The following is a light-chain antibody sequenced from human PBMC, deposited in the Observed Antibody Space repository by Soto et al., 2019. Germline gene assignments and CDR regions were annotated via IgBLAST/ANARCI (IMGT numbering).Light chain of an antibody. V-gene: IGLV2-14*03. CDR3: SSYTTSNPYV. CDR1: SSYVGGYNY. Sequence: QSALTQPASVSGSPGQSISISCTGTSSYVGGYNYVSWDQQHPGKAPKLMIFDVSDRPSGVSSRFSGSKSDNTASLAISGLQAEDEADYYCSSYTTSNPYVFGTWTKLTVL. J-gene: IGLJ1*01. CDR2: DVS.